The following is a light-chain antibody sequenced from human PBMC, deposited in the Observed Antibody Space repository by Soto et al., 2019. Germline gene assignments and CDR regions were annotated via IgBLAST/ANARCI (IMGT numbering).Light chain of an antibody. CDR3: SSYAGSNIVV. CDR2: EVS. V-gene: IGLV2-8*01. Sequence: QSALTQPPSASGSPGQSVTISCTGTSSDVGGYNFVSWYQQHPGKAPKLMIYEVSERPSGGPDRFSGSKSGNTAPLTVSGLQAEDEAGYYCSSYAGSNIVVFGGGTKLTVL. J-gene: IGLJ2*01. CDR1: SSDVGGYNF.